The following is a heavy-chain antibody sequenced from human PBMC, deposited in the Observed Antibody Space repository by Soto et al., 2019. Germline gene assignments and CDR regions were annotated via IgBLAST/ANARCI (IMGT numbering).Heavy chain of an antibody. D-gene: IGHD3-3*01. V-gene: IGHV4-34*01. Sequence: SETLSLTCAVYGGSFSGYYWNWIRQPPGKGLEWIGEIDHSGCTNYNPSLKSRVTISVDTSKNQFSLRLTSVTAADTAVYYCARVRDWFDPWGQGTLVTVSS. CDR3: ARVRDWFDP. CDR1: GGSFSGYY. J-gene: IGHJ5*02. CDR2: IDHSGCT.